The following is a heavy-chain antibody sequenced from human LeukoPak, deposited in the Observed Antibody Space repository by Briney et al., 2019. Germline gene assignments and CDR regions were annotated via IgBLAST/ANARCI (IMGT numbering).Heavy chain of an antibody. D-gene: IGHD4-23*01. CDR3: ARLSNYGGHSGDGY. CDR2: VFYSGTT. CDR1: GGATSSSNYY. Sequence: PSETLSLTCTVSGGATSSSNYYWAWIRQPPGKGLEWLVSVFYSGTTHYNPSLKSRVTISIDTSKNQFSLKLSSVTAADTSVYYCARLSNYGGHSGDGYWGQGTLVTVSS. J-gene: IGHJ4*02. V-gene: IGHV4-39*01.